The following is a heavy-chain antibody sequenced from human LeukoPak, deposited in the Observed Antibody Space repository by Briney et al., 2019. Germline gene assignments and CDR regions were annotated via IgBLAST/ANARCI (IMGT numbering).Heavy chain of an antibody. V-gene: IGHV1-46*01. CDR1: GYTFTSNY. J-gene: IGHJ4*02. D-gene: IGHD1-26*01. Sequence: ASVKVSCKAFGYTFTSNYMHWVRQAPGQGPEWMGVISPSGGSTTYAQKFQGRVTLTRDMSTSTDYLELSSLRSEDTAVYYCAREEVGAPMVSYWGQGTLVTVSS. CDR2: ISPSGGST. CDR3: AREEVGAPMVSY.